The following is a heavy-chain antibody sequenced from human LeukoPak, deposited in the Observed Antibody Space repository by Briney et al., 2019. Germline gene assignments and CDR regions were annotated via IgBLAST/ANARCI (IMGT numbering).Heavy chain of an antibody. CDR1: GGSISSYY. CDR3: AKDRPSGYLDAFDI. V-gene: IGHV4-59*01. D-gene: IGHD3-22*01. CDR2: IYYSGST. J-gene: IGHJ3*02. Sequence: SETLSLTCTVSGGSISSYYWSWIRQPPGKGLEWIGYIYYSGSTNYNPSLKSRVTISVDTSKNQFSLKLSSVTAADTAVYYCAKDRPSGYLDAFDIWGQGTMVTVSS.